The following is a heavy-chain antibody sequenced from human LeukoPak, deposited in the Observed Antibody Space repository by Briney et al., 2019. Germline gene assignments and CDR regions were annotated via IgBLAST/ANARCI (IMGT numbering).Heavy chain of an antibody. CDR2: ISGSGSST. J-gene: IGHJ6*02. Sequence: GGSLRLSCASSGFTFSSYAMSWVRQAPGKGLEWVSGISGSGSSTYYADSVKGRFTISRDNSKNTLYLQMNSLRAEDTAVYYCAKDYSNPLSSMDVWGQGTTVTVSS. V-gene: IGHV3-23*01. D-gene: IGHD4-11*01. CDR3: AKDYSNPLSSMDV. CDR1: GFTFSSYA.